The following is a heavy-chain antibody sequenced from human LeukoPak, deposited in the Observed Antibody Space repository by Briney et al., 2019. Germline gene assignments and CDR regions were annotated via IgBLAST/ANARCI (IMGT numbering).Heavy chain of an antibody. CDR1: GFTFSSYS. D-gene: IGHD2-15*01. V-gene: IGHV3-48*04. Sequence: PGGSLRLSCAASGFTFSSYSMNWVRQAPGKGLEWVSYISSSSSTIYYADSVKGRFTISRDNAKNSLYLQMNSLRAEDTAVYYCARDLSLSGSNGYCSGGSCYSGTTDYWGQGTLVTVSS. J-gene: IGHJ4*02. CDR2: ISSSSSTI. CDR3: ARDLSLSGSNGYCSGGSCYSGTTDY.